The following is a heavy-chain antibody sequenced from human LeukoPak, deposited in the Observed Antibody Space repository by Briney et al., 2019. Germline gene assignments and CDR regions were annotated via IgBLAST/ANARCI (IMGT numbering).Heavy chain of an antibody. Sequence: GASLRLSCAASGFTVSGHYMSWVRQAPGKGLEWLSAIYTGGDTYYADSVRGRFTISRDNSKKTLYLQMNSLTVEDTAVYYCARDRTHYDILTGYNYDWFDPWGQGTLVTVSS. CDR2: IYTGGDT. V-gene: IGHV3-66*01. CDR3: ARDRTHYDILTGYNYDWFDP. J-gene: IGHJ5*02. CDR1: GFTVSGHY. D-gene: IGHD3-9*01.